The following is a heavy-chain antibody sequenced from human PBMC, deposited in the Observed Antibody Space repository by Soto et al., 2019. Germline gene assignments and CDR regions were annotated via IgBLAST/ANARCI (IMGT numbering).Heavy chain of an antibody. D-gene: IGHD2-15*01. CDR3: ASGRPAEYCSGGSCYLHWFDP. CDR1: GGTFSSYA. CDR2: IIPIFGTA. V-gene: IGHV1-69*12. Sequence: QVQLVQSGAEVKKPGSSVKVSCKASGGTFSSYAISWVRQAPGQGLEWMGGIIPIFGTANYAQKFQGRVTITADESTSKAYMELSSLRSEDTAVYYCASGRPAEYCSGGSCYLHWFDPWGQGTLVTVSS. J-gene: IGHJ5*02.